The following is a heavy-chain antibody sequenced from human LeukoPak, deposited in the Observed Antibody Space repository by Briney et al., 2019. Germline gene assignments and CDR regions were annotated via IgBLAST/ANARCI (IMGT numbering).Heavy chain of an antibody. V-gene: IGHV1-8*03. CDR2: MNPNSGNT. CDR1: GYTFTSYD. D-gene: IGHD2-8*01. J-gene: IGHJ4*02. Sequence: ASVKVSCKASGYTFTSYDINWVRQATGQGLEWMGWMNPNSGNTGYAQKFQGRVTITRNTSISTAYMELSSLRSEDTAVYYCARWGDCTNGVCYTKRDSAFDYWGQGTLVTVSS. CDR3: ARWGDCTNGVCYTKRDSAFDY.